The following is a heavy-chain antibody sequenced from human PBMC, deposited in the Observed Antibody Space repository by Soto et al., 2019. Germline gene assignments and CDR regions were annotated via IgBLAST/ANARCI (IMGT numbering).Heavy chain of an antibody. J-gene: IGHJ6*03. CDR1: GYTFTSYD. V-gene: IGHV1-8*01. Sequence: GASVKVSCKASGYTFTSYDINCVRQATGQGLEWMGWMNPNSGNTGYAQKFQGRVTMTRNTSISTAYMELSSLRSEDTAVYYCARAYCSSTSCYGPPVYYYYMDVWGKGTTVTVSS. CDR3: ARAYCSSTSCYGPPVYYYYMDV. D-gene: IGHD2-2*01. CDR2: MNPNSGNT.